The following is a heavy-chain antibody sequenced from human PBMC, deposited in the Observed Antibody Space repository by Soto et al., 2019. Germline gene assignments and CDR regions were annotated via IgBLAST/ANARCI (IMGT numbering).Heavy chain of an antibody. CDR3: ANHFVYGEIDY. J-gene: IGHJ4*02. CDR2: IGSSGGVT. D-gene: IGHD3-10*01. V-gene: IGHV3-23*01. Sequence: EVQLLESGGGLVQPGGSLRLSCVASGFTFSTYAMSWVRQAPGKGLEWVSIIGSSGGVTVYADSVNGHFTISRDNSKNTLYLRMRSLAAEDSDVYYCANHFVYGEIDYWGQGSLVTVSS. CDR1: GFTFSTYA.